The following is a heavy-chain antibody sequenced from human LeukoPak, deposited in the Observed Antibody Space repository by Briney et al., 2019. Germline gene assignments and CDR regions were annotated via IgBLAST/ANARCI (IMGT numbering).Heavy chain of an antibody. Sequence: SETLSLTCAVYGGSFSGYYWSWIRQPPGKGLEWIGEINHSGSTNYNPSLKSRVTISVDTSKNQFSLKLSSVTAADTAVYYYARGPDRWIAAADTTCYFDYWGQGTLVTVSS. CDR1: GGSFSGYY. V-gene: IGHV4-34*01. CDR3: ARGPDRWIAAADTTCYFDY. CDR2: INHSGST. D-gene: IGHD6-13*01. J-gene: IGHJ4*02.